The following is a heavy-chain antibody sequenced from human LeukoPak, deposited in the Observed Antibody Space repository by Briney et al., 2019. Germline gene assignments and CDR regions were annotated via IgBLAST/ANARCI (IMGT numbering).Heavy chain of an antibody. D-gene: IGHD4-17*01. V-gene: IGHV4-59*01. CDR3: ARDGGDYVNDAFDI. J-gene: IGHJ3*02. CDR2: IYYSGST. CDR1: GGSISSYY. Sequence: SETLSLTCTVSGGSISSYYWSWIRQPPGKGLEWIGYIYYSGSTNYNPSLKSRVTISVDTSKNQFSLKLSSVTAADTAVYYCARDGGDYVNDAFDIWGQGTMVTVSS.